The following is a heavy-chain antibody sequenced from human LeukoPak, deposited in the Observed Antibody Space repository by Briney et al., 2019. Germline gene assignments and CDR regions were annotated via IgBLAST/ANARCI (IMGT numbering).Heavy chain of an antibody. Sequence: PGGSLRLSCAASGFTLRNVWMNCVRQAPGKGLEWIGRIKTNAEGGTTNYAAPVNGRFTISRDDSENTAYLQMNTLKIEDTAVYYCATSEALNGLDIWGQGTMVTVSS. V-gene: IGHV3-15*01. CDR3: ATSEALNGLDI. J-gene: IGHJ3*02. CDR2: IKTNAEGGTT. D-gene: IGHD2-8*01. CDR1: GFTLRNVW.